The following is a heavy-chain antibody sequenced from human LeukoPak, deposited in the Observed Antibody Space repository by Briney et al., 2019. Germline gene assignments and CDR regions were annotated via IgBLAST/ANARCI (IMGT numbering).Heavy chain of an antibody. V-gene: IGHV1-2*02. J-gene: IGHJ3*02. CDR1: GGTFSGYA. D-gene: IGHD3-22*01. CDR2: INANSGGT. Sequence: ASVKVSCKASGGTFSGYAISWVRQAPGQGLEWMGWINANSGGTNYAQKFQGRVTMTRDTSISTAYMELSRLRSDDTAVYYCASKWVTYYYNSSYYHYPTDVFDIWGQGTMVTVSS. CDR3: ASKWVTYYYNSSYYHYPTDVFDI.